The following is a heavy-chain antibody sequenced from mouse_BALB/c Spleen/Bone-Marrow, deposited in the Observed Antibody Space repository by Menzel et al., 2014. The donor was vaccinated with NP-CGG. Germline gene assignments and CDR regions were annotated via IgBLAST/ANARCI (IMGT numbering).Heavy chain of an antibody. CDR1: GYSFTGYT. V-gene: IGHV1-26*01. Sequence: VQLQQSGPELVKPGASMKISCKASGYSFTGYTLNWVKQSHGKNLEWIGLINPYNGGTSYNQKFMGKATLTVDKSSSTAYIELLSLTSEDSAVYYCTRWDYYGYAMDYWGQGTSVTVSS. CDR3: TRWDYYGYAMDY. D-gene: IGHD1-1*01. CDR2: INPYNGGT. J-gene: IGHJ4*01.